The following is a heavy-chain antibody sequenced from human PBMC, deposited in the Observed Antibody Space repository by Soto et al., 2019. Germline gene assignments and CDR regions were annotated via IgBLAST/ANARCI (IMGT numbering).Heavy chain of an antibody. J-gene: IGHJ3*01. D-gene: IGHD6-19*01. CDR2: TLHSGST. CDR1: GDSISSSKW. CDR3: AYSPGWYRHDV. Sequence: QVQLQESGPRLVKPSGTLSLTCAFSGDSISSSKWWTWVLQPPGKGLQWIGDTLHSGSTNYNPYLKSRINRSVDKSKNQFSLELTSATAADTAVYYCAYSPGWYRHDVWGQGTLVIVSP. V-gene: IGHV4-4*02.